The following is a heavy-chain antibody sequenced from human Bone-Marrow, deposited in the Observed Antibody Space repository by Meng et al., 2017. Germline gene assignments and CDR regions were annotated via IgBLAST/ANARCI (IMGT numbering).Heavy chain of an antibody. J-gene: IGHJ6*02. Sequence: GSLRLSCAVCGGSLSGYYWSWIRQPPGKGLEWIGEINHSGSTNYNPSLTSRVTISVDTSKNQFSLKLSSVTAADTAVYYCARGWYYDILTGPPPYYYYGMDVWGQGTTVTVSS. CDR2: INHSGST. CDR1: GGSLSGYY. CDR3: ARGWYYDILTGPPPYYYYGMDV. V-gene: IGHV4-34*01. D-gene: IGHD3-9*01.